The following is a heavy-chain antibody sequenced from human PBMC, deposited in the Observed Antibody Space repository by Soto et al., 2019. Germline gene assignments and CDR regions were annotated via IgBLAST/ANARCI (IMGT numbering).Heavy chain of an antibody. CDR3: AKSIVHWAYYFDY. CDR2: ISGRGDST. Sequence: GGSLRLWCAASGFTFTKYAMTWVRQAPGKGLEWVSTISGRGDSTFYADSVKGRFTISSDNSKNTLYLQMSRLRAGDTAVYYCAKSIVHWAYYFDYWGQGTLVTVSS. CDR1: GFTFTKYA. D-gene: IGHD3-16*02. J-gene: IGHJ4*02. V-gene: IGHV3-23*01.